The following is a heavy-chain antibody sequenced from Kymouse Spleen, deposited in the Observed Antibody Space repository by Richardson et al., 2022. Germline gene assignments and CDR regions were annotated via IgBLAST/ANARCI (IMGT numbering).Heavy chain of an antibody. CDR3: ARDRDYYGSGSYYYYYYYGMDV. J-gene: IGHJ6*02. Sequence: QVQLQESGPGLVKPSQTLSLTCTVSGGSISSGGYYWSWIRQHPGKGLEWIGYIYYSGSTYYNPSLKSRVTISVDTSKNQFSLKLSSVTAADTAVYYCARDRDYYGSGSYYYYYYYGMDVWGQGTTVTVSS. V-gene: IGHV4-31*03. CDR2: IYYSGST. D-gene: IGHD3-10*01. CDR1: GGSISSGGYY.